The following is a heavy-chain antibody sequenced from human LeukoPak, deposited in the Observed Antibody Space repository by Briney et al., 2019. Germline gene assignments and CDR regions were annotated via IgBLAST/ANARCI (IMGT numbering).Heavy chain of an antibody. CDR1: GFTFSDYW. V-gene: IGHV3-7*03. D-gene: IGHD5-24*01. CDR2: IKQDESEK. CDR3: AKDLGPGSMATSPGFDY. J-gene: IGHJ4*02. Sequence: GGSLRLSCAASGFTFSDYWMTWVRQAPGKGLEWVANIKQDESEKSYVDSVKGRFTISRDNAKNSLYLQMNSLRAEDTALYYCAKDLGPGSMATSPGFDYWGQGTLVTVSS.